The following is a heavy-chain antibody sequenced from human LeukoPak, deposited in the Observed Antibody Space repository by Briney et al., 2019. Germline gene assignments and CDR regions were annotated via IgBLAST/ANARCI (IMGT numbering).Heavy chain of an antibody. V-gene: IGHV4-59*12. CDR3: ARVRGGGLVGATWYLDL. CDR1: GGSISSYY. CDR2: IYYSGST. D-gene: IGHD2-15*01. Sequence: SETLSLTCTVSGGSISSYYWAWIRQPPGGGLEWIGYIYYSGSTNYNPSLKSRVTISLDTSKNQFSLKLNSITASDTAAYYCARVRGGGLVGATWYLDLGGCGNVVTVSA. J-gene: IGHJ2*01.